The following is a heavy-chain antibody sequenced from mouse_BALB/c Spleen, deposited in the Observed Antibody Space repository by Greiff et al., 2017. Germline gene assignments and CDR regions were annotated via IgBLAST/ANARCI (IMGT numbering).Heavy chain of an antibody. CDR2: ISSGSSTI. V-gene: IGHV5-17*02. Sequence: EVKLMESGGGLVQPGGSRKLSCAASGFTFSSFGMHWVRQAPEKGLEWVAYISSGSSTIYYADTVKGRFTISRDNPKNTLFLQMTSLRSEDTAMYYCARWGSSPLRYFDVWGAGTTVTVSS. CDR3: ARWGSSPLRYFDV. D-gene: IGHD1-1*01. CDR1: GFTFSSFG. J-gene: IGHJ1*01.